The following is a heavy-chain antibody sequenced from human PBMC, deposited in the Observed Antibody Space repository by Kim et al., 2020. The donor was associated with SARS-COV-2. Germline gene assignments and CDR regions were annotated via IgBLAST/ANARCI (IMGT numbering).Heavy chain of an antibody. V-gene: IGHV3-23*03. Sequence: GGSLRLSCAASGFTFSSYAMSWVRQAPGKGLEWVSVIYSGGSSTYYADSVKGRFTISRDNSKNTLYLQMNSLRAEDTAVYYCAKTLDSGWETWGDAFDIWGQGTMVTVSS. D-gene: IGHD1-26*01. CDR1: GFTFSSYA. CDR2: IYSGGSST. CDR3: AKTLDSGWETWGDAFDI. J-gene: IGHJ3*02.